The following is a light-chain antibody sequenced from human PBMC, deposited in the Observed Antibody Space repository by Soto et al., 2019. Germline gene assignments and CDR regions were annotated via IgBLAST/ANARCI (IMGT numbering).Light chain of an antibody. CDR3: SSYATSPNALFA. V-gene: IGLV2-14*01. J-gene: IGLJ1*01. Sequence: QSALTQPASVSGSLGQSITISCTGSSSDVGGFNYVSWYQHHSDQAPKLIIYEVSNRPSGVSIRFSGSKSGSTASLIISGLQAEDEADYYCSSYATSPNALFAFGAGTKVAVL. CDR2: EVS. CDR1: SSDVGGFNY.